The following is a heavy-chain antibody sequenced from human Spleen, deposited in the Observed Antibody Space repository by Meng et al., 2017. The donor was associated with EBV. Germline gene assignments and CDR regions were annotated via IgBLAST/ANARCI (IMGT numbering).Heavy chain of an antibody. J-gene: IGHJ4*02. CDR1: GDSVTSGGYG. V-gene: IGHV4-30-4*01. CDR2: IDYSGST. CDR3: ARAGYHRPASEY. D-gene: IGHD2-15*01. Sequence: VQLQESGPGLVKPSQPLSLTCAVSGDSVTSGGYGWSWIRQPPGKDLEWIGYIDYSGSTRYNPSLRSRVTISVDTPENQFSLKLSSVTAADTAVYYCARAGYHRPASEYWGQGTLVTVSS.